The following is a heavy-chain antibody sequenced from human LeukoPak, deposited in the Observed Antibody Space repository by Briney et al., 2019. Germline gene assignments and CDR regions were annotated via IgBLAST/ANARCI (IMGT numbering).Heavy chain of an antibody. V-gene: IGHV3-74*01. CDR2: INSDGSST. CDR3: ARAGGSYYGD. D-gene: IGHD1-26*01. CDR1: GFTFSSSW. J-gene: IGHJ4*02. Sequence: GRSLRLSCAVSGFTFSSSWMHWVRQAPGKGLVWVSHINSDGSSTNYADSVKGRFTISRDNAKNTLYLQMNSLRVEDTAVYYCARAGGSYYGDWGQGTLVTVSS.